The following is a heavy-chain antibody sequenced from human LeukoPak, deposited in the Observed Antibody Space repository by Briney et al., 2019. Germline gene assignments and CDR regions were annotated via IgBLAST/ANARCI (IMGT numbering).Heavy chain of an antibody. J-gene: IGHJ6*03. CDR3: ARWGRYGSGPYYYYMDV. Sequence: PSETLSLTCTVSGGSISSYYWSWIRQPAGKGLEWIGRIYTSGSTNCNPSLKGRVTISVDKSKNQFSLKLSSVTAADTAVYYCARWGRYGSGPYYYYMDVWGKGTTVTVSS. V-gene: IGHV4-4*07. CDR2: IYTSGST. CDR1: GGSISSYY. D-gene: IGHD3-10*01.